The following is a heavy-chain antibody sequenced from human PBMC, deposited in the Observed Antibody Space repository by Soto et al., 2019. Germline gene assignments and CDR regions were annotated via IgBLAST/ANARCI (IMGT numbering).Heavy chain of an antibody. CDR2: ISYDGSNK. V-gene: IGHV3-30-3*01. CDR1: GFTFSSYA. D-gene: IGHD5-12*01. J-gene: IGHJ4*02. Sequence: GGSLRLYCAASGFTFSSYAMHWVRQAPGKGLEWVAVISYDGSNKYYADSVKGRFTISRDNSKNTLYLQMNSLRAEDPAVYYCAREGSMVATGFDYWGQGTLVTVSS. CDR3: AREGSMVATGFDY.